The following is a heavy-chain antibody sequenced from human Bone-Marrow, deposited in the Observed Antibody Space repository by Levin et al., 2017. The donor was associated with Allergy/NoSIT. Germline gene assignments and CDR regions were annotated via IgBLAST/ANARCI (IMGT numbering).Heavy chain of an antibody. J-gene: IGHJ4*02. CDR3: ARDTVIKAYSNAYMSY. V-gene: IGHV1-2*02. D-gene: IGHD5-18*01. CDR2: INPNSGGT. CDR1: GYTFTGYY. Sequence: GESLKISCKASGYTFTGYYMNWVRQAPGQGLEWMGWINPNSGGTNYAQKFQGRVTMTRDTSISTAYMELSGLTSDDTAVYYCARDTVIKAYSNAYMSYWGQGTLVTVSS.